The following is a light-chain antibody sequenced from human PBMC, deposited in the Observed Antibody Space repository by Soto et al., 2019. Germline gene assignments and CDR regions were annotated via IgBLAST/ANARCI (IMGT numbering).Light chain of an antibody. CDR1: QSVSSSY. J-gene: IGKJ5*01. V-gene: IGKV3-20*01. Sequence: EIVLTQSPGTLSLSPGERATLSCRASQSVSSSYLAWHQQKPGQAPRLLIYGASSRATGIPDRLGGSGSGRDFTLTISRLEPEDFAVNYSQQYDSSPITFGQGTRPEIK. CDR2: GAS. CDR3: QQYDSSPIT.